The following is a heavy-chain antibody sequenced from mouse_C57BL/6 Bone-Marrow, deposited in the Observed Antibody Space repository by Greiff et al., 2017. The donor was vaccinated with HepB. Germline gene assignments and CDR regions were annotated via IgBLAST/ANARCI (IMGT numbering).Heavy chain of an antibody. D-gene: IGHD2-3*01. CDR1: GYTFTSYW. V-gene: IGHV1-64*01. CDR3: AREGDLEDGYYVGTWFAY. CDR2: IHPNSGST. J-gene: IGHJ3*01. Sequence: QVQLKQPGAELVKPGASVKLSCKASGYTFTSYWMHWVKQRPGQGLEWIGMIHPNSGSTNYNEKFKSKATLTVDKSSSTAYMQLSSLTSEDSAVYYCAREGDLEDGYYVGTWFAYWGQGTLVTVSA.